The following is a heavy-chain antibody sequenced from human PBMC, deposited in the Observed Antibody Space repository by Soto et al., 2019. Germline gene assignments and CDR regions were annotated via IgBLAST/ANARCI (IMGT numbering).Heavy chain of an antibody. CDR3: ARRGGGYCSGTSCYSWFDP. CDR1: GYSFTNYW. Sequence: PGESLKISCKGSGYSFTNYWIGWVRQMPGKGLEWMGIIYPGDSDTRYSPSFQGQVTISADKSISTAYLQWSSLKASDTAMYYCARRGGGYCSGTSCYSWFDPWGQGTLVTVSS. CDR2: IYPGDSDT. V-gene: IGHV5-51*01. J-gene: IGHJ5*02. D-gene: IGHD2-15*01.